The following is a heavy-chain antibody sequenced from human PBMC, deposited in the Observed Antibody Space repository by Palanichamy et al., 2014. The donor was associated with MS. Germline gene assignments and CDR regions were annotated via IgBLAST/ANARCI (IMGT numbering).Heavy chain of an antibody. J-gene: IGHJ5*02. CDR3: ATTGGGSNFGYWFDP. Sequence: QLQLQESGPGLVKSPETLSLTCTVSGGSNSTSSYYWGWIRQSPGKGLEWIGSIYYTGTTYYNPSLKSRVTISIDTSKKEFSLKLISVTPADTAVYYCATTGGGSNFGYWFDPWGQGALVTVSS. V-gene: IGHV4-39*01. D-gene: IGHD5-18*01. CDR2: IYYTGTT. CDR1: GGSNSTSSYY.